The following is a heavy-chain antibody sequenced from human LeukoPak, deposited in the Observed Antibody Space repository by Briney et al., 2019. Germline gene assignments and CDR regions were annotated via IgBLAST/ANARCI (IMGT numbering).Heavy chain of an antibody. V-gene: IGHV4-34*01. CDR2: INHSGST. CDR3: AGIATGLNWFDP. D-gene: IGHD6-13*01. CDR1: GGSFSGYY. J-gene: IGHJ5*02. Sequence: SETLSLTCAVYGGSFSGYYWSWIRQPPGKGLEWIGEINHSGSTNYNPSLKSRVTISVDTSKNQFSLKLSSVTAADTAVYYCAGIATGLNWFDPWGQGTLVTVSS.